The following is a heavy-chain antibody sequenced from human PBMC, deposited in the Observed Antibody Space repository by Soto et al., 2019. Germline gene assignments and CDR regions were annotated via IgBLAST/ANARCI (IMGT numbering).Heavy chain of an antibody. CDR2: IYYSGST. CDR3: ARDLGSSGVDY. J-gene: IGHJ4*02. D-gene: IGHD6-25*01. Sequence: SETLSLTCTASGGSISSYYWSWIRQPPGKGLEWIGYIYYSGSTNYNPSLKSRVTISVDTSKNQFSLKLSSVTAADTAVYYCARDLGSSGVDYWGQGTLVTVSS. CDR1: GGSISSYY. V-gene: IGHV4-59*12.